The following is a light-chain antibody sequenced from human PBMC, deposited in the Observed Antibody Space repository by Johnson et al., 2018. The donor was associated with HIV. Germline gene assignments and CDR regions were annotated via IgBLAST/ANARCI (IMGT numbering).Light chain of an antibody. Sequence: QLVLTQPPSVSAAPGQKVTVSCSGSTSNIGNNYVSWYQQLPGKAPKLLIYDNNKRPSGIPDRFSGSKSGTSATLAITGLQTGDEADDYCGTWDSSLYAYVFGTGTKVTAL. V-gene: IGLV1-51*01. CDR2: DNN. CDR1: TSNIGNNY. J-gene: IGLJ1*01. CDR3: GTWDSSLYAYV.